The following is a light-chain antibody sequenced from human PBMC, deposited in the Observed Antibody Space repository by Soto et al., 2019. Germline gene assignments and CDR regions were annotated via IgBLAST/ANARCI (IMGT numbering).Light chain of an antibody. CDR1: SSDVGAYNY. CDR2: EVS. CDR3: SSYTSSSTLAYV. J-gene: IGLJ1*01. V-gene: IGLV2-14*01. Sequence: QSALTQPASVSASPGQSITISCTGTSSDVGAYNYVSWYQQHPGKAPKLMIYEVSNRPSGVSNRFSGSKSGSTASLTISGLQAEDEADYSCSSYTSSSTLAYVFGPGTKVTVL.